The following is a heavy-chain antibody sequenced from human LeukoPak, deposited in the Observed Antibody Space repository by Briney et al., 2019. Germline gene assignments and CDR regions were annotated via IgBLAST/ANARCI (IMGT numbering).Heavy chain of an antibody. V-gene: IGHV6-1*01. CDR1: GDSVSSNSAA. D-gene: IGHD3-10*01. CDR2: TYYRSKWYN. J-gene: IGHJ6*03. CDR3: AREGYGSGSSRKYYYYYYMDV. Sequence: LSQTLSLTCAISGDSVSSNSAAWNWIRQSPSRGLEWLGRTYYRSKWYNDYAVSVKSRITINPDTSKNQFSLQLNSVTPEDTAVYYCAREGYGSGSSRKYYYYYYMDVWGKGTTVTISS.